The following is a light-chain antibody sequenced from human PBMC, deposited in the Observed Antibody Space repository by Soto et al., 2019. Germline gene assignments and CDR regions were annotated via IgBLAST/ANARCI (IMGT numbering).Light chain of an antibody. J-gene: IGLJ1*01. CDR3: ATWDDSLNGSV. Sequence: SVLTQPPSVSEAPRQRVTISCSGSSSNIGNNAVNWYQQLPGKAPKLLIYYDDLLPSGVSDRFSGSKSGTSASLAISGLQSEDEADYYCATWDDSLNGSVFGTGTKVTVL. CDR1: SSNIGNNA. CDR2: YDD. V-gene: IGLV1-36*01.